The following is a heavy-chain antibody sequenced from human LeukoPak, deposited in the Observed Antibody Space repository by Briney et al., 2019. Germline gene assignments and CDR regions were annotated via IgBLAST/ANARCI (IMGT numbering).Heavy chain of an antibody. V-gene: IGHV3-23*01. Sequence: GGSLRLSCAASGFTFSSYAMSWVRQAPGKGLEWVSAISGSGGSTYYADSVKGRFTISRDNAKNSLYLQMNSLRAEDTALYHCARVGSGSYYVFDYWGQGTLVTVSS. CDR1: GFTFSSYA. CDR3: ARVGSGSYYVFDY. D-gene: IGHD3-10*01. J-gene: IGHJ4*02. CDR2: ISGSGGST.